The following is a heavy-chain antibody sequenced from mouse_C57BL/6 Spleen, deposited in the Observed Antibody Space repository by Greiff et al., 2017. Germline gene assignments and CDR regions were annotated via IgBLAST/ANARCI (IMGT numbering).Heavy chain of an antibody. J-gene: IGHJ4*01. D-gene: IGHD2-10*01. V-gene: IGHV1-72*01. CDR1: GYTFTSYW. Sequence: QVQLQQPGAELVKPVASVKLSCKASGYTFTSYWLHWVKQRPGRGLEWIGRIAPNSGGTKYNEKFKSKATLTVDKPSSTAYMQLSSLTSADAAVYYCASGLPLAMDYWGQGTSVTVSS. CDR2: IAPNSGGT. CDR3: ASGLPLAMDY.